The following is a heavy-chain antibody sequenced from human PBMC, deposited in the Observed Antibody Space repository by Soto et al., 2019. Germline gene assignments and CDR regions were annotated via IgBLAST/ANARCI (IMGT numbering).Heavy chain of an antibody. Sequence: PSETLSLTCTVSGGSISSGGYYWSWIRQHPGKGLEWIGYIYYSGSTYYNPSLKSRVTISVDTSKNQFSLKLSSVTAADTAVYYCAREHHLGYCISTSCYGWFDPWGQGTLVTVSS. V-gene: IGHV4-31*03. CDR3: AREHHLGYCISTSCYGWFDP. CDR2: IYYSGST. CDR1: GGSISSGGYY. J-gene: IGHJ5*02. D-gene: IGHD2-2*01.